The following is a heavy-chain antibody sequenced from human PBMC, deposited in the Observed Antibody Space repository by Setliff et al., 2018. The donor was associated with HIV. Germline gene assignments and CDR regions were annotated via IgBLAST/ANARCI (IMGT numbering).Heavy chain of an antibody. CDR3: ERRHDSSASFFDF. V-gene: IGHV4-34*01. CDR2: KHHSGSS. J-gene: IGHJ4*02. Sequence: SETLSLTCAVYGGSFSGYYWNWIRQPPGKGLEWIGEKHHSGSSNYNPSLKSRVTMLVDASKNQFSLKLSSLTAADTAVYYCERRHDSSASFFDFWGQGTLVTVSS. D-gene: IGHD3-22*01. CDR1: GGSFSGYY.